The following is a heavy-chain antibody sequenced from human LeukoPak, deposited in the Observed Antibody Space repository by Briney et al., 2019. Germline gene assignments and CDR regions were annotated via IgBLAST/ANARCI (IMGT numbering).Heavy chain of an antibody. D-gene: IGHD3-10*01. V-gene: IGHV3-23*01. J-gene: IGHJ4*02. CDR1: GFTFSSYA. CDR2: VRETGAST. Sequence: GGSLRLSCAASGFTFSSYAMSWVREAPGKGREWGSAVRETGASTFYADSVKGRFTISRDNSKNTLYLQMNSLRAEDTAIYYCAKEKAGSGSYYVDYWGQGTLVTVSS. CDR3: AKEKAGSGSYYVDY.